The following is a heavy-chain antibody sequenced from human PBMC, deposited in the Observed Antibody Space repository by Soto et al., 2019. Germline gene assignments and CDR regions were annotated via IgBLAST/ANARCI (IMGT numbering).Heavy chain of an antibody. V-gene: IGHV3-33*01. J-gene: IGHJ4*02. Sequence: PGGSLRLSCAASGFTFSSYGMHWVRQAPGKGLEWVAVIWYDGAGTYYADSVKGRFTISRDNSKNTLSLQMNSLRAEDTAIFYCARISSSSCTDYWGQGTLVTVSS. CDR2: IWYDGAGT. CDR3: ARISSSSCTDY. CDR1: GFTFSSYG. D-gene: IGHD6-13*01.